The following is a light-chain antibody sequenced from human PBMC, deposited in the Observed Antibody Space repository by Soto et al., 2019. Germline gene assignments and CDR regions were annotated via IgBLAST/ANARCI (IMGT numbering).Light chain of an antibody. CDR2: AAS. CDR1: QDVSTW. Sequence: DIEMTQSPSSVSASVGDRVTITCRASQDVSTWLVWYQQKSGQAPKLLIYAASYLQSGVPSRFSGSGSGTYFTLTISSLQPEDSATYFCQQASIFPRTFGGGTKVDIK. V-gene: IGKV1-12*01. CDR3: QQASIFPRT. J-gene: IGKJ4*01.